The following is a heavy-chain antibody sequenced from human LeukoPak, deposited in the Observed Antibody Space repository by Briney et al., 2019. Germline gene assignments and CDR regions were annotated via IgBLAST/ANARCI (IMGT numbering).Heavy chain of an antibody. V-gene: IGHV3-33*06. J-gene: IGHJ4*02. D-gene: IGHD3-22*01. CDR3: AKDDAYYFDSSGYFLPEK. Sequence: PGRSLRLSCAASGFTFSNYGMHWVRQAPGKGLEGLAVICYDGSNQYYADSVKGRFTICRDNSENTLYLQMNSLRAEDTAVYYCAKDDAYYFDSSGYFLPEKWGQGTLVTVSS. CDR1: GFTFSNYG. CDR2: ICYDGSNQ.